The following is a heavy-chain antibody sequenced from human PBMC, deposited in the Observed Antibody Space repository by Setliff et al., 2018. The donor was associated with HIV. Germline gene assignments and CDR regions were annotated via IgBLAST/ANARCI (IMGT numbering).Heavy chain of an antibody. CDR1: GGTFSSYA. J-gene: IGHJ6*03. CDR2: IIPILGIA. CDR3: ARAVYYYYYYMDV. V-gene: IGHV1-69*10. Sequence: SVKVSCKASGGTFSSYAISWVRQAPGQGLEWMGGIIPILGIANYAQKFQGRVTITTDESTSTAYMELSSLRSEDKAVYYCARAVYYYYYYMDVLGKGTTGTVSS.